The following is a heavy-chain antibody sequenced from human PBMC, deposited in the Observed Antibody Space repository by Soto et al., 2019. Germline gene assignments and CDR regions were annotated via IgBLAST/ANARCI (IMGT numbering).Heavy chain of an antibody. D-gene: IGHD2-15*01. CDR2: INHSGST. Sequence: SETLSLTCAVYGGSFSGYYWSWIRQPPGKGLEWIGEINHSGSTYYNPSFKSRVTISVDTSKNQFSLKLSSVTAADTAVYYCARLTDIVVVVAARVSWFDPWGQGTLVTVSS. CDR1: GGSFSGYY. J-gene: IGHJ5*02. CDR3: ARLTDIVVVVAARVSWFDP. V-gene: IGHV4-34*01.